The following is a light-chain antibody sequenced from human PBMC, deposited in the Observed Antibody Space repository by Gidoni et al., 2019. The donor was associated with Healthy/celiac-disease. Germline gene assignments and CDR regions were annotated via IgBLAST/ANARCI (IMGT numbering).Light chain of an antibody. J-gene: IGKJ2*01. Sequence: DTQMIQSPSSLSASVGDRDTITCRASQSISSYLTWYQQKPGKAPKLLIYAASSLHSGIPSRFSGSGSGTDFTLTISSLQPEDFATYYCQQRYSSPYTFGQGTKLEIK. CDR3: QQRYSSPYT. V-gene: IGKV1-39*01. CDR1: QSISSY. CDR2: AAS.